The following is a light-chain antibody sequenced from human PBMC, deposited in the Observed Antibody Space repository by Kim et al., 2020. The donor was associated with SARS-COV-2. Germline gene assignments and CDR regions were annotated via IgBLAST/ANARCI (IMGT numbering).Light chain of an antibody. V-gene: IGKV1-27*01. CDR3: QKYNSAPWT. J-gene: IGKJ1*01. CDR2: AAS. CDR1: QNIANS. Sequence: ASVGDRVPITCRASQNIANSLAWYQQKPGKVPQVLIYAASTLQSGVPSRFSGSGSGTEFTLTIGSLQTEDVATYYCQKYNSAPWTFGPGTKVDIK.